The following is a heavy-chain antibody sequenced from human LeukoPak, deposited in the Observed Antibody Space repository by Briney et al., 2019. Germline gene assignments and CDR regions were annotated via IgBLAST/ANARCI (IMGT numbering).Heavy chain of an antibody. D-gene: IGHD3-22*01. CDR3: ARDHGQNYYYDSSGYPTY. V-gene: IGHV3-21*01. J-gene: IGHJ4*02. CDR2: ISSSSSYI. CDR1: GFTFSSYS. Sequence: KPGGSLRLSCAASGFTFSSYSMNWVRQAPGKGLEWVSSISSSSSYIYYADSVKGRFTISRDNAKNSLYLQMNSLRAEDTAVYYCARDHGQNYYYDSSGYPTYWGQGTLVTVSS.